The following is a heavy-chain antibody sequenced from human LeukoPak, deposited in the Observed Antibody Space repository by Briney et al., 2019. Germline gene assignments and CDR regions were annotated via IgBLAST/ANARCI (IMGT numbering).Heavy chain of an antibody. J-gene: IGHJ5*02. CDR2: IIHSGRT. Sequence: SETLSLTCGVYGGSFSGYYWTWIRQSPGMGLEWIGEIIHSGRTNYNPSLTSRVSISVDTSKNQFSLELSSVTAADTAVYYCARRRGGIVVVPVLNWFDPWGQGTLVTVSS. V-gene: IGHV4-34*12. CDR3: ARRRGGIVVVPVLNWFDP. D-gene: IGHD2-2*01. CDR1: GGSFSGYY.